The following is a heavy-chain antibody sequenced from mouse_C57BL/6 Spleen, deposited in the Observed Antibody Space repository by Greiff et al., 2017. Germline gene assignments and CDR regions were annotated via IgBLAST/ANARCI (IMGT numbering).Heavy chain of an antibody. Sequence: QVQLQQSGAELVRLGASVTLSCKASGYTFTDYEMHWVKQTPVHGLEWIGAIDPETGGTAYNQQFKGKAILPAAKSSSTAYMELRSLTSEDSAVDDCTRDDLPYYYAMDYWGQGTSVTVSS. D-gene: IGHD2-3*01. CDR1: GYTFTDYE. V-gene: IGHV1-15*01. J-gene: IGHJ4*01. CDR2: IDPETGGT. CDR3: TRDDLPYYYAMDY.